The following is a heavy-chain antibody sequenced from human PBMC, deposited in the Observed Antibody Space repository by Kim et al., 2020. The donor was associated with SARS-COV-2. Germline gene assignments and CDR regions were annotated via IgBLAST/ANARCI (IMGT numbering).Heavy chain of an antibody. CDR2: IYYSGST. Sequence: SETLSLTCTVSGGSISSSSYYWGWIRQPPGKGLEWIGSIYYSGSTYYNPSLKSRVTISVDTSKNQFXLKLSSVTAADTAVYYCARRYLGYGDWVFDYWGQGXXVTVSS. D-gene: IGHD4-17*01. CDR3: ARRYLGYGDWVFDY. CDR1: GGSISSSSYY. J-gene: IGHJ4*02. V-gene: IGHV4-39*01.